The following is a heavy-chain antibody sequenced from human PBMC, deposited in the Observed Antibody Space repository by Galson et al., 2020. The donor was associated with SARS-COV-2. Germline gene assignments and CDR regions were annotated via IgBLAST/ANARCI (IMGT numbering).Heavy chain of an antibody. Sequence: ASVKVSCKVSGYTLTELSMHWVRQAPGNGLEWMGGFDPEDGETIYAQKFQGRVTMTEDTSTDTAYMELSSLRSEDTAVYYCATTVVLRFLEWLLPPSQSLDYWGQGTLVTVSS. CDR1: GYTLTELS. J-gene: IGHJ4*02. CDR2: FDPEDGET. D-gene: IGHD3-3*01. V-gene: IGHV1-24*01. CDR3: ATTVVLRFLEWLLPPSQSLDY.